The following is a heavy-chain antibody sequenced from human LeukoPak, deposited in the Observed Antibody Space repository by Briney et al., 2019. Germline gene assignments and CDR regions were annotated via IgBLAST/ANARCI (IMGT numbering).Heavy chain of an antibody. V-gene: IGHV3-30*02. Sequence: GGSLRLSCAASRFTFSSYGMHWVRQAPGKGLEWVAFIRYDGSNKYYADSAKGRFTISRDNSKNTLYLHMNSLRGEDTAVYYCAKDRPNYYGSDGHYYRRNGDYWGQGTLVTVSS. CDR2: IRYDGSNK. CDR3: AKDRPNYYGSDGHYYRRNGDY. J-gene: IGHJ4*02. CDR1: RFTFSSYG. D-gene: IGHD3-22*01.